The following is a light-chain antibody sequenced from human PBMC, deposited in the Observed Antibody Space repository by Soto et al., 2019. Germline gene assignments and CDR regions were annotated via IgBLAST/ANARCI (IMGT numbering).Light chain of an antibody. V-gene: IGKV1-39*01. Sequence: DIQITQSPSSLSASVGDRVTMTGRASQSISSYLNWYQQKPGKAPKLLIYAASSLQSGVPSRFSGSGSGTDFTLTISSLQHEDFANYYCQQSYSTPPITFGQGTRLEIK. J-gene: IGKJ5*01. CDR1: QSISSY. CDR3: QQSYSTPPIT. CDR2: AAS.